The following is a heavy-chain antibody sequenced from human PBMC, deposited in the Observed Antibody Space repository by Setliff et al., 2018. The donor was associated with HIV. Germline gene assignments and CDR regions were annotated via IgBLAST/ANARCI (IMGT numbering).Heavy chain of an antibody. Sequence: ASVKVSCKASGYTFTSYDISWVRQAPGQGLEWMGWINTHSGYTNYAQNVQGRVTVTMDTSTSTAYMELRSLKSDDTAVYYCARGKTRLRFLDYWGQGTLVTVSS. D-gene: IGHD3-3*01. CDR2: INTHSGYT. J-gene: IGHJ4*02. CDR1: GYTFTSYD. V-gene: IGHV1-18*01. CDR3: ARGKTRLRFLDY.